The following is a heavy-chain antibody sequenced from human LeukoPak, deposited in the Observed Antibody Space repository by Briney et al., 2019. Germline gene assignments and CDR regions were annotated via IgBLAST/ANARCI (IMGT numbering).Heavy chain of an antibody. J-gene: IGHJ4*02. CDR3: ARDYYYDSSGTSAPFDY. CDR2: INHSGST. CDR1: GGSFSGYY. V-gene: IGHV4-34*01. Sequence: SETLSLTCAVYGGSFSGYYWSWIRQPPGKGLEWIGEINHSGSTNYNPSLKSRVTISVDTFKNQFSLKLSSVTAADTAVYYCARDYYYDSSGTSAPFDYWGQGTLVTVSS. D-gene: IGHD3-22*01.